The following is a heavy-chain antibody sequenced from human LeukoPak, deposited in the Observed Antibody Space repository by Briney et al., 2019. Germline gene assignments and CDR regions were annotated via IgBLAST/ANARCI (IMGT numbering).Heavy chain of an antibody. Sequence: GASVKVSCKASGYTFTSYAMNWVRQAPGQGLEWMGWINTNTGNPTYAQGCTGRFVFSLDTSVSTAYLQISSLKAEDTAVYYCARGTHDYYDSSGYFDYWGQGTLVTVSS. J-gene: IGHJ4*02. CDR1: GYTFTSYA. CDR2: INTNTGNP. D-gene: IGHD3-22*01. V-gene: IGHV7-4-1*02. CDR3: ARGTHDYYDSSGYFDY.